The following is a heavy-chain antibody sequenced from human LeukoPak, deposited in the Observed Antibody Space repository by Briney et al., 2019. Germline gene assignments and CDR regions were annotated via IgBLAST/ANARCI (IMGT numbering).Heavy chain of an antibody. CDR2: IWNDGSNK. CDR1: GFSFYTYG. Sequence: GGSLRLSCAVSGFSFYTYGIHWVRHAPGKGPEWVAVIWNDGSNKYYADSVKGRFTISRDNSKDTLYLHMNSLRTEDTAVYFCATEVKAAAGIDTGSYYYNGMDVWGQGTTVTVSS. D-gene: IGHD6-13*01. CDR3: ATEVKAAAGIDTGSYYYNGMDV. V-gene: IGHV3-33*01. J-gene: IGHJ6*02.